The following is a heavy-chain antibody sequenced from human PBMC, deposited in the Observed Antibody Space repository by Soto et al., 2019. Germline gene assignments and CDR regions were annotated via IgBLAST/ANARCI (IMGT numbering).Heavy chain of an antibody. J-gene: IGHJ4*01. V-gene: IGHV3-23*01. CDR1: GFTFSSDA. CDR2: TGGRGATT. Sequence: EVQLLEAGGGLVQPGGALRLSCAASGFTFSSDAMSWVRQAPGTGLEWVSATGGRGATTFYADSVKGRFTISRDNSKNSLYLQMNSRRAEDTAVYYCAKAVADFWSGYFEERFDCWGHGTLVTVSS. D-gene: IGHD3-3*01. CDR3: AKAVADFWSGYFEERFDC.